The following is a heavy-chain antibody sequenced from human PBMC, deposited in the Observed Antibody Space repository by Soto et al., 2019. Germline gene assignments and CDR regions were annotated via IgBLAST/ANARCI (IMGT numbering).Heavy chain of an antibody. CDR3: AKARDQQWVRLPFDY. Sequence: EVQLLESGGGLVQPGGSLRLSCVGSGFFFSSYTMTWVRQAPGKGLEWVSSFSATSENTYYADSVRGRFTISRDNSKNTLFLQMNSLPAEDTAMYYCAKARDQQWVRLPFDYWGQGILFIVSS. CDR2: FSATSENT. CDR1: GFFFSSYT. V-gene: IGHV3-23*01. D-gene: IGHD6-19*01. J-gene: IGHJ4*02.